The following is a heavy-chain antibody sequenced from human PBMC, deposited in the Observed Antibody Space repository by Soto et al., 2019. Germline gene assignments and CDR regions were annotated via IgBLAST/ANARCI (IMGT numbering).Heavy chain of an antibody. CDR1: GFSLRTSGVG. V-gene: IGHV2-5*01. J-gene: IGHJ5*02. CDR2: IYWNDDK. Sequence: SGPTLVNPTQTLTLTCIFSGFSLRTSGVGVGWIRQPPGKALEWLGFIYWNDDKRYSPSLKSRLTITKDTSKNQVVLTMTNMDPVDTTTYYCAKSGSSGWYGWFDPWGQGTLVTVSS. D-gene: IGHD6-19*01. CDR3: AKSGSSGWYGWFDP.